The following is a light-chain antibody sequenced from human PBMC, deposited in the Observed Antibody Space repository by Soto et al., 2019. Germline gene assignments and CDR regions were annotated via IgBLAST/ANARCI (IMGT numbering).Light chain of an antibody. V-gene: IGKV3-15*01. CDR3: QHYVTWPLS. CDR2: DTS. CDR1: RGIGST. J-gene: IGKJ4*01. Sequence: EVVMTQSPATLSVSPGERATLSCRASRGIGSTLAWYQKKPGHTPRLLIYDTSTRATGVPGRFIGSRSGTEFTLTITSLQSEDFAIYYCQHYVTWPLSFGGGTRVENK.